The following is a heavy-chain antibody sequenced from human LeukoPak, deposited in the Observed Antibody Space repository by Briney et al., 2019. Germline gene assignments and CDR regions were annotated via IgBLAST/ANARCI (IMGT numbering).Heavy chain of an antibody. J-gene: IGHJ4*02. CDR3: AKTPEQGLVLFDY. V-gene: IGHV3-23*01. Sequence: GGPLRLSCEPSGFTFSSYAMSWVRQAPGKGLKWSSAISGSGGSTYYADSVKGRFTISRDNSKNTLYLQMNSLRAEDTAVYYCAKTPEQGLVLFDYWGQGTLVTVSS. CDR1: GFTFSSYA. CDR2: ISGSGGST. D-gene: IGHD6-19*01.